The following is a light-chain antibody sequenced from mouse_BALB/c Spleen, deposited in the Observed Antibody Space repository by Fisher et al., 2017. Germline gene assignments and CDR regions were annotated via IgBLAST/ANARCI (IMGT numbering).Light chain of an antibody. J-gene: IGKJ1*01. Sequence: IVITQTPAIMSASLGERVTMTCTASSSVSSSYLHWYQQKSGASPKLWIYSTSNLASGVPARFSGSGSGTSYSLTISSMEAEDAATYYCHQYHRSPRTFGGGTKLEIK. V-gene: IGKV4-74*01. CDR2: STS. CDR3: HQYHRSPRT. CDR1: SSVSSSY.